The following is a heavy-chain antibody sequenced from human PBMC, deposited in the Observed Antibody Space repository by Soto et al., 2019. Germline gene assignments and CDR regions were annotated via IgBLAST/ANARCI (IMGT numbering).Heavy chain of an antibody. CDR1: GFTFSSYA. Sequence: QVQLVESGGGVVQPGRSLRLSCAASGFTFSSYAMHWVRQAPGKGLEWVAVISYDGSNKYYADSVKGRFTISRDNSKNTLYLQMNSLRPEDTAVYYCARERTYYYDSSGYPLDYWGQGTLVTVSS. CDR2: ISYDGSNK. J-gene: IGHJ4*02. CDR3: ARERTYYYDSSGYPLDY. D-gene: IGHD3-22*01. V-gene: IGHV3-30-3*01.